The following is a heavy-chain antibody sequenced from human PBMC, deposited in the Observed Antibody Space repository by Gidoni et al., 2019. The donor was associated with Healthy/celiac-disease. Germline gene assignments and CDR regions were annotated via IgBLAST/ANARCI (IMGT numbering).Heavy chain of an antibody. CDR1: GFTFSSYA. D-gene: IGHD4-17*01. J-gene: IGHJ4*02. Sequence: QVQLVESGGGVVQPGRSLRLSCAASGFTFSSYAMHWVRQAPGKGLEWVAVISYDGSNKYYADSVKGRFTISRDNSKNTLYLQMNSLRAEDTAVYYCARGGRMTTVPTRVDYWGQGTLVTVSS. V-gene: IGHV3-30-3*01. CDR3: ARGGRMTTVPTRVDY. CDR2: ISYDGSNK.